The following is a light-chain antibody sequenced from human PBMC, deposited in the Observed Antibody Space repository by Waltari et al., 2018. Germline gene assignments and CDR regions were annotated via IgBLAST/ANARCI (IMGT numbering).Light chain of an antibody. Sequence: SYELTQPPSVSVSPGQTARITCSGHDLPKKHAHWYQQKPGQAPVVVIYEDTKRPPGIPERFSGSSSGTMATFTISGAQVEDEADYYCYSTDSSGNHRVFGRGTRLTVL. CDR1: DLPKKH. CDR3: YSTDSSGNHRV. V-gene: IGLV3-10*01. CDR2: EDT. J-gene: IGLJ3*02.